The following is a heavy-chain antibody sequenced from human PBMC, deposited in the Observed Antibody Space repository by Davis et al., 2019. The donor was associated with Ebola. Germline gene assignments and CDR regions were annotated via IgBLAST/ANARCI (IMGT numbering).Heavy chain of an antibody. V-gene: IGHV5-51*01. J-gene: IGHJ4*02. Sequence: GESLKISCKGSGYSFTSYWIGWVRQLPGKGLEWMGIIYPGDSDTRYSTSFQGQVTIPADKSISTAYLQWSSLKDSDTAMYYCARLRGCSSTSCYSRGADYWGQGTLVTVSS. CDR2: IYPGDSDT. CDR1: GYSFTSYW. D-gene: IGHD2-2*01. CDR3: ARLRGCSSTSCYSRGADY.